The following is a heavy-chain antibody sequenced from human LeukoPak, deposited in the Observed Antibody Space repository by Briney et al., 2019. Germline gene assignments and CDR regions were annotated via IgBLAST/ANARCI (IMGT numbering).Heavy chain of an antibody. CDR3: ARGAGYSSGWLFDY. CDR2: IYYSGST. CDR1: AGSISSGGYY. D-gene: IGHD6-19*01. Sequence: PSQTLSLTCTDSAGSISSGGYYWSWIRQHPGKGLEWIGYIYYSGSTYYNPSLKSRVTISVDTSKNQFSLKLSSVTAADTAVYYCARGAGYSSGWLFDYWGQGTLVTVSS. J-gene: IGHJ4*02. V-gene: IGHV4-31*03.